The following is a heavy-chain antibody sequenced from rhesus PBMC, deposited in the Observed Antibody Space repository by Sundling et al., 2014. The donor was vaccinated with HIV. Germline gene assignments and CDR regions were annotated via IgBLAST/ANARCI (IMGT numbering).Heavy chain of an antibody. CDR3: ARGGGDYGSSVLDY. CDR1: GASISSGHYY. D-gene: IGHD4-29*01. CDR2: ITSSGTT. J-gene: IGHJ4*01. Sequence: QVQLQASGPGLMKPSETLSLTCAVAGASISSGHYYWTWIRQPPGKGLEWIGYITSSGTTSYNPSLESRVTISKDTSKNHFSLNLFSVTAADTALYYCARGGGDYGSSVLDYWGQGVLVTGSS. V-gene: IGHV4-122*02.